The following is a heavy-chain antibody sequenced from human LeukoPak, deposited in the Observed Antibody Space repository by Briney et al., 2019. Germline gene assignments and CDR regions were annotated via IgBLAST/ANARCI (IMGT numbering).Heavy chain of an antibody. Sequence: PGGSLRLSCAASGFTFSSYAMSWVRQAPGKGLVWVSRINTDGSSTSYADSVKGRFTISRDNAKNTLYLQMNSLRAEDTAVYYCARGLRGTTGTSIDYWGQGTLVTVSS. CDR1: GFTFSSYA. CDR2: INTDGSST. CDR3: ARGLRGTTGTSIDY. D-gene: IGHD1-1*01. V-gene: IGHV3-74*01. J-gene: IGHJ4*02.